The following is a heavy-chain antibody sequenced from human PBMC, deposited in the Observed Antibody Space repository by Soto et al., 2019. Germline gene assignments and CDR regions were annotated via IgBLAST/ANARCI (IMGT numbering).Heavy chain of an antibody. V-gene: IGHV3-15*01. CDR2: IKSKTDGGTT. CDR3: TTGNDWTLGMDSFDY. CDR1: GFTFSNAW. Sequence: GGSLRLSCAASGFTFSNAWMSWVRQAPGKGLEWVGRIKSKTDGGTTDYAAPVKGRFTISRDDTKNTLYLQMNSLKAEDTAVYYCTTGNDWTLGMDSFDYWGQGTLVTVSS. J-gene: IGHJ4*02. D-gene: IGHD1-1*01.